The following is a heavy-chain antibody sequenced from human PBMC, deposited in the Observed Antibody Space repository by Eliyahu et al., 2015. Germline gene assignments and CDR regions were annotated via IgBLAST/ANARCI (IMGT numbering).Heavy chain of an antibody. V-gene: IGHV4-59*01. CDR3: ARASGNSWRIDY. CDR2: TYYRGAT. CDR1: DGXINSYY. Sequence: QVQLQESGPGLVRPSETLSLTCTVSDGXINSYYWNWIRQPPGKGLELIGWTYYRGATDYNPSLKSRVTMSVDTSKNQLSLKVNSVTAADTAVYYCARASGNSWRIDYWGQGTLVTVSS. D-gene: IGHD6-13*01. J-gene: IGHJ4*02.